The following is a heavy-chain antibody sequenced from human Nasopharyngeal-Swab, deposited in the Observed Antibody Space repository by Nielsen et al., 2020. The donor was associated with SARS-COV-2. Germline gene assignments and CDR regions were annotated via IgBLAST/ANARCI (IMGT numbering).Heavy chain of an antibody. CDR3: AGGHHYYGSGFQDY. Sequence: SETLSLTCTVSGGSISSGDYYWSWIRQPPGKGLEWIGYIYYSGSTYYNPSLKSRVTISVDTSKNQFSLKLSSVTAADTAVYYCAGGHHYYGSGFQDYWGQGTLVTVSS. J-gene: IGHJ4*02. D-gene: IGHD3-10*01. V-gene: IGHV4-30-4*01. CDR2: IYYSGST. CDR1: GGSISSGDYY.